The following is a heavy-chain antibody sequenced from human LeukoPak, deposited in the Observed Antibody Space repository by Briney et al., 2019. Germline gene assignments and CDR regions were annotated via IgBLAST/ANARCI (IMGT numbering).Heavy chain of an antibody. D-gene: IGHD6-13*01. Sequence: PSETLPLTCAVYGGSFSGYYWSWIRQPPGKGLEWIGEINHSGSTNYNPSLKSRVTISVDTSKNQFSLKLSSVTAADTAVYYCARYSSSWYHYGMDVWGQGTTVTVSS. J-gene: IGHJ6*02. V-gene: IGHV4-34*01. CDR1: GGSFSGYY. CDR2: INHSGST. CDR3: ARYSSSWYHYGMDV.